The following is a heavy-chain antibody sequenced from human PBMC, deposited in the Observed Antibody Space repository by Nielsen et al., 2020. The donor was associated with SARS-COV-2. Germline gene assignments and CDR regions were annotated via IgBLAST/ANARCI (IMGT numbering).Heavy chain of an antibody. CDR1: GYTFTGYY. V-gene: IGHV1-2*02. J-gene: IGHJ6*02. CDR3: ATTSGGVSKKHGMDV. D-gene: IGHD2/OR15-2a*01. CDR2: INPNSGGT. Sequence: ASLKVSCKASGYTFTGYYMHWVRQAPGQGLEWMGWINPNSGGTNYAQKFQGSVTMTRDTSISTAYMELSRLRSDDTAVYYCATTSGGVSKKHGMDVWGQGTTVTVSS.